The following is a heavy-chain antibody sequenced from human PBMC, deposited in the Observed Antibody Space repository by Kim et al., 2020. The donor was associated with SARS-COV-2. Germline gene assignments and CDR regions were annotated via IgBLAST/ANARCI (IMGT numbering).Heavy chain of an antibody. CDR1: GFTFSSYS. CDR3: SRDRAPAVVPAAIYSY. J-gene: IGHJ4*02. D-gene: IGHD2-2*01. CDR2: ISSSSSYI. V-gene: IGHV3-21*01. Sequence: GGSLRLSCAASGFTFSSYSMNWVRQAPGKGLEWVSSISSSSSYISTADSVKGRFTISRDNAKNSLYLQMNSLRAEDTAVYYCSRDRAPAVVPAAIYSYWGQGTLVTVSS.